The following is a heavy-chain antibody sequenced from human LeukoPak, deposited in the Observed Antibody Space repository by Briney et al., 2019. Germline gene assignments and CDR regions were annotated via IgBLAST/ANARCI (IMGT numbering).Heavy chain of an antibody. CDR3: ARQPQVAHFDY. CDR1: GFTFTSYT. J-gene: IGHJ4*02. D-gene: IGHD2-15*01. CDR2: ITNSGVHT. Sequence: PGGSLRLSCAASGFTFTSYTMSWVRQAPGKGLEWVSSITNSGVHTYYTDSLKGRFTISRDNANNSLYLQMNSLSAEDTAIYYCARQPQVAHFDYWGQGTLVTVSS. V-gene: IGHV3-21*01.